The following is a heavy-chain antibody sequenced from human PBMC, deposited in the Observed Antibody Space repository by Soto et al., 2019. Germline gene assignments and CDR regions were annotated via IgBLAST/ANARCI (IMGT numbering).Heavy chain of an antibody. CDR1: GGSISSGGYS. CDR2: IYHSGST. Sequence: TLSLTCAVSGGSISSGGYSWSWIRQPPGKGLEWIGYIYHSGSTYYNPSLKSRVTISVDRSKNQFSLKLSSVTAADTAVYYCARVASSTSGAWFDPWGQGTLVTVS. D-gene: IGHD2-2*01. J-gene: IGHJ5*02. V-gene: IGHV4-30-2*01. CDR3: ARVASSTSGAWFDP.